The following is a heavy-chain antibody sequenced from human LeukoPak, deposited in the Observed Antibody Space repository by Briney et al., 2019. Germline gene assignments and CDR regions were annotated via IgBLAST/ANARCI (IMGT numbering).Heavy chain of an antibody. J-gene: IGHJ5*02. CDR3: ARGYPTNYCSSTSCYKTNWFDP. Sequence: SVKVSCNASGYTFTSYGISWVRQAPGQGLEWMGGIIPIFGTANYAQKFQGRVTITTDESTSTAYMELSSLRSEDTAVYYCARGYPTNYCSSTSCYKTNWFDPWGQGTLVTVSS. CDR1: GYTFTSYG. D-gene: IGHD2-2*02. CDR2: IIPIFGTA. V-gene: IGHV1-69*05.